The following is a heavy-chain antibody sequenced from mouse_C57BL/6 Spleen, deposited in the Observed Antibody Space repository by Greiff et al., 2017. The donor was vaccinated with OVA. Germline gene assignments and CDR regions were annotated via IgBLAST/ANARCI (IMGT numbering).Heavy chain of an antibody. D-gene: IGHD1-1*01. CDR1: GYTFTSYW. CDR2: IDPSDSET. Sequence: QVQLQQPGAELVRPGSSVKLSCKASGYTFTSYWMHWVKQRPIQGLEWIGNIDPSDSETHYNQKFKDKATLTVDKSSSTAYMQLSSLTSEVSAVYYCARSRYYGSSWYFAVWGTGTTVTVSS. V-gene: IGHV1-52*01. J-gene: IGHJ1*03. CDR3: ARSRYYGSSWYFAV.